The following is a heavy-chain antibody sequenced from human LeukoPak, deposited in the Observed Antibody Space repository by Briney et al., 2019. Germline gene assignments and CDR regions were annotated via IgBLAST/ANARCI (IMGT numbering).Heavy chain of an antibody. Sequence: GGSLRLSCAASGFTFSNFAMSWVRQAPGKGLECVSLISANGGAAYYADSVKGRFTISRDNSKSTLYLQMNSLRADDTAVYYCAKASGSPYYFDYWGQGTLVTVSS. V-gene: IGHV3-23*01. D-gene: IGHD3-10*01. CDR2: ISANGGAA. J-gene: IGHJ4*02. CDR1: GFTFSNFA. CDR3: AKASGSPYYFDY.